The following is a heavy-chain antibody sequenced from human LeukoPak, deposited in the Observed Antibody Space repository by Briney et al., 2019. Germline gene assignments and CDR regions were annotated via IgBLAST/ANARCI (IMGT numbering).Heavy chain of an antibody. Sequence: ASVKVSCKASGYTFSHYYIRWVRQAPGQGLEWMGWINPHSGGTNSAQKFQGRVTMTRDTSISTAYMELNNLRSDDAAVCYCMRSVGSTNWYAYWGQGTHVIVSS. CDR3: MRSVGSTNWYAY. CDR2: INPHSGGT. J-gene: IGHJ5*01. D-gene: IGHD2-15*01. V-gene: IGHV1-2*02. CDR1: GYTFSHYY.